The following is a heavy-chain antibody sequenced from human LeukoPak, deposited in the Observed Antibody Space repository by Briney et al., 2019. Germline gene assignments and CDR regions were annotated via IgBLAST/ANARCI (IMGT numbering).Heavy chain of an antibody. J-gene: IGHJ4*02. V-gene: IGHV4-34*01. CDR2: INHSGST. Sequence: SETLSLTCAVYGGSLSGYYWSWIRQPPGKGLEWIGEINHSGSTNYNPSLKSRVTISVDTSKNQFSLKLSSVTAADTAVYYCARGLRKLLRLFDYWGQGTLVTVSS. D-gene: IGHD3-22*01. CDR3: ARGLRKLLRLFDY. CDR1: GGSLSGYY.